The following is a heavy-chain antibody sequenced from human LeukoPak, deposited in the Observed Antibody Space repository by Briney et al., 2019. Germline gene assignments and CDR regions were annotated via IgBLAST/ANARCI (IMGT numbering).Heavy chain of an antibody. V-gene: IGHV3-23*01. Sequence: TGGSLRLSCAASGFTFSSYAMSWVRQAPGKGLEWVSAISGSGGSTYYADSVKGRFTISRDNAANSLHLQMSSLRVEDTALYYCAREGQDLDYWGQGTLVAVST. CDR2: ISGSGGST. CDR3: AREGQDLDY. D-gene: IGHD2-15*01. CDR1: GFTFSSYA. J-gene: IGHJ4*02.